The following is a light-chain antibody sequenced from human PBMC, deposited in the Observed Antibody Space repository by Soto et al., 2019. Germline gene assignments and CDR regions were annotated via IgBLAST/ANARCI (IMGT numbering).Light chain of an antibody. CDR3: QQADSFPLT. V-gene: IGKV1D-12*01. CDR2: GAS. J-gene: IGKJ4*01. Sequence: DIQMTQSPSSVSASIGDTVTITCRASQDISTLLAWYQQKPGKAPKLLIYGASTLESGVPSRFSGRGSGTDFTLTISSLQPEDFASYFGQQADSFPLTFGGGTKVEMK. CDR1: QDISTL.